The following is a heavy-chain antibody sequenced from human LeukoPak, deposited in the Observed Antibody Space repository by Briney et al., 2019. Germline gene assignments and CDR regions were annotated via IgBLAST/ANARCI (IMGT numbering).Heavy chain of an antibody. J-gene: IGHJ4*02. CDR2: INPNSGGT. CDR3: ARAPAGATGAFDY. CDR1: GYTFTGYY. Sequence: ASVKVSCKASGYTFTGYYMHWVRQAPGQGLEWMGWINPNSGGTNYARKFRGGVTMTRDTSISTAYMELSRLRSDDTDVYYCARAPAGATGAFDYWGQGTLVTVSS. V-gene: IGHV1-2*02. D-gene: IGHD1-26*01.